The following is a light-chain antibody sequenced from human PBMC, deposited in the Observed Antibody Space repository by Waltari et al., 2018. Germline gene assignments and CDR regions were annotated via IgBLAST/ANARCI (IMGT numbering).Light chain of an antibody. V-gene: IGKV3-15*01. CDR2: HAS. CDR3: QQYNNWPPGT. J-gene: IGKJ1*01. Sequence: ETVMTQSPATLSVSPGERATLPCRTSQTIGLSLAWYQQKPGQAPRLLIYHASTRATGIPARFSGSGSETEFTLTISSLQSEDVAVYYCQQYNNWPPGTFGQGTKVEI. CDR1: QTIGLS.